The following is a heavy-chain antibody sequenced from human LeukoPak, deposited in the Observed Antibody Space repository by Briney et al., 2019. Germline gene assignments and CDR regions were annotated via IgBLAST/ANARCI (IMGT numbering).Heavy chain of an antibody. J-gene: IGHJ4*02. D-gene: IGHD6-13*01. Sequence: ASVTVSCKASGYTFTSYDINWVRQATGQGLEWMGWMNPNSGNTGYAQKFQGRVTMTRNTSISTAYMELSSLRSEDTAVYYCATDPNSSSWFQTGGDYWGQGTLVTVSS. V-gene: IGHV1-8*01. CDR3: ATDPNSSSWFQTGGDY. CDR1: GYTFTSYD. CDR2: MNPNSGNT.